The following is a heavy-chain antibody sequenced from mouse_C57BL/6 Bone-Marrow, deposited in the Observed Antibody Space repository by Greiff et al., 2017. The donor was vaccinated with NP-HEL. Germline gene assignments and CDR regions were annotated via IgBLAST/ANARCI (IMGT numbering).Heavy chain of an antibody. J-gene: IGHJ2*01. Sequence: EVQLVESGTVLARPGASVKMSCKTSGYTFTSYWMHWVKQRPGQGLEWIGAIYPGNSDTSYNQKFKGKAKLTAVTSASTAYMELSSLTNEDSAVYYCTKTTTRARNYFDYWGQGTTLTVSS. D-gene: IGHD1-1*01. CDR2: IYPGNSDT. CDR3: TKTTTRARNYFDY. V-gene: IGHV1-5*01. CDR1: GYTFTSYW.